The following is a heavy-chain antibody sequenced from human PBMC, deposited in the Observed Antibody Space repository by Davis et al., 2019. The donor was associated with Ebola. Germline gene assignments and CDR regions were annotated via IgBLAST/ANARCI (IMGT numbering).Heavy chain of an antibody. Sequence: MPSETLSLTCAVSGGSISSSNWWSWVRQPPGKGLEWIGEIYYSGSTYYNPSLKSRVTISVDKSKNQFSLKLSSVTAADTAVYYCARSVRAARLWYYYYGMDVWGQGTTVTVSS. V-gene: IGHV4-4*02. CDR1: GGSISSSNW. J-gene: IGHJ6*02. CDR2: IYYSGST. CDR3: ARSVRAARLWYYYYGMDV. D-gene: IGHD6-6*01.